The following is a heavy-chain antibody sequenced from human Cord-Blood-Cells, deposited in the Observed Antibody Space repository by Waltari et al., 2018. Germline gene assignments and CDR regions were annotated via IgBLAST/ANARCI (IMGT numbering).Heavy chain of an antibody. CDR1: GYPLTELS. D-gene: IGHD3-10*01. V-gene: IGHV1-24*01. CDR3: AGTGYGSGSYPFDY. J-gene: IGHJ4*02. Sequence: VQLVQSGAEVKNPGASVKVYCKVSGYPLTELSLHSGRQGPGKGLEWMGGFDPEDGETIYAQKFQGRVTMTEDTSTDTAYMELSSLRSEDTAVYYCAGTGYGSGSYPFDYWGQGTLVTVSS. CDR2: FDPEDGET.